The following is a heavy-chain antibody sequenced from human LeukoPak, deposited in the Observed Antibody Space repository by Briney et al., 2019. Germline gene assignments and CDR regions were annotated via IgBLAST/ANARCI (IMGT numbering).Heavy chain of an antibody. D-gene: IGHD6-19*01. V-gene: IGHV3-23*01. CDR1: GFTFRNSG. CDR3: ARDYSAWSRDY. J-gene: IGHJ4*02. Sequence: GGFLRLSCAASGFTFRNSGMTWVRQAPGKGLDWVSTITFDGRGTYYAASVKGRFTISRDNSKNTMSLQMSSLRAEDTAVYYCARDYSAWSRDYWGQGTLVTV. CDR2: ITFDGRGT.